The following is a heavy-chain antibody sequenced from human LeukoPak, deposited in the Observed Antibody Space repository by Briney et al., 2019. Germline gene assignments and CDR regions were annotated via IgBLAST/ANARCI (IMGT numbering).Heavy chain of an antibody. D-gene: IGHD3-22*01. V-gene: IGHV3-30-3*01. J-gene: IGHJ4*02. Sequence: PGRSLRLSCAASGFTFSSYAMHWVRQAPGKGLEWVAVISYDGSNKYYADSVKGRFTISRDNSKNTLYLQMNSLRAEDTAVYHCAEDDSYWGRGTLVTVSS. CDR3: AEDDSY. CDR1: GFTFSSYA. CDR2: ISYDGSNK.